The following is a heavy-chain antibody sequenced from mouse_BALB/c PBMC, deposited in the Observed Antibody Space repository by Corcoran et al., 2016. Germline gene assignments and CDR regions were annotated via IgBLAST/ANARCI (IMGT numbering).Heavy chain of an antibody. D-gene: IGHD2-3*01. J-gene: IGHJ4*01. CDR3: ARLCDGYFYSMDY. CDR1: GYSFTSYY. V-gene: IGHV1-66*01. CDR2: IFPGSGNT. Sequence: QVQLQQSGPELVKPGASVKISCKASGYSFTSYYIHWVKQRPGQGLEWIGWIFPGSGNTKYNEKFKGKATLTADTSSSTAYMQLSSLTSEDSAVYFCARLCDGYFYSMDYWGQGTSVTVSS.